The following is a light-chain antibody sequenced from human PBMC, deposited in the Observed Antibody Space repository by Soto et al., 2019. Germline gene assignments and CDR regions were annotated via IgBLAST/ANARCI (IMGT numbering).Light chain of an antibody. CDR3: GVWDSSLSVVV. J-gene: IGLJ2*01. V-gene: IGLV1-51*01. CDR1: SSNI. Sequence: QSALTQPPSVSAAPGQKVTISCSGSSSNIVSWYQQLPGRAPKLLIYDNNKRPSGIPDRFSGSKSGTSATLGITGLQTGDEADYYCGVWDSSLSVVVFGGGTKVTVL. CDR2: DNN.